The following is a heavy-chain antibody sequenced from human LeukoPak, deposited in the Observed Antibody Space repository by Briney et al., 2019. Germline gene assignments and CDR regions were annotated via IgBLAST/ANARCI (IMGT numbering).Heavy chain of an antibody. J-gene: IGHJ4*02. CDR2: IIPIFGTA. CDR1: GGTFSSYA. V-gene: IGHV1-69*05. Sequence: SVKVSCKASGGTFSSYAISWVRQAPGQGLEWMGRIIPIFGTANYAQKFQGRVTMTRDTSTSTVYMEVSSLRSDDTAVYYCARGSGSDWYEASAFWGQGTLVTVSS. D-gene: IGHD6-19*01. CDR3: ARGSGSDWYEASAF.